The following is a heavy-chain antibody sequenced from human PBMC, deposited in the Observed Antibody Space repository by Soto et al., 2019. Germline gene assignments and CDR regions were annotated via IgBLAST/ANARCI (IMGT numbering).Heavy chain of an antibody. CDR1: GFTFSSYG. J-gene: IGHJ6*02. CDR2: IWYDGGNK. V-gene: IGHV3-33*01. D-gene: IGHD1-1*01. Sequence: QVQLVESGGGVVQPGRSLRLSCAASGFTFSSYGMHWVRQAPGKGLEWVAVIWYDGGNKYYADSVKGRFTISRDNSKNTLYLQMNSLRAGDTAVYYCAREGLGERRGYGMDVWGQGTTVTVSS. CDR3: AREGLGERRGYGMDV.